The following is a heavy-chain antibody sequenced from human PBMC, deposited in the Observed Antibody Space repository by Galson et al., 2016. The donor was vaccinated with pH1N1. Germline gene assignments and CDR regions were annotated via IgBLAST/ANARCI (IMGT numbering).Heavy chain of an antibody. CDR1: GFTFSSYA. J-gene: IGHJ4*02. D-gene: IGHD3-22*01. CDR3: VKLDSSGYYYGRFDS. V-gene: IGHV3-23*01. Sequence: SLRLSCAASGFTFSSYAMTWVRQAPGKGLQWVSTISSSYGSIFYADSVRGRFTISRDNSKNTLYLQTNSLRAEDTAIYYCVKLDSSGYYYGRFDSWGQGTLVTVSS. CDR2: ISSSYGSI.